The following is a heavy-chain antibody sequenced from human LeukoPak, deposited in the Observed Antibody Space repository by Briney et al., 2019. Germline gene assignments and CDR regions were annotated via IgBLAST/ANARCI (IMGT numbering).Heavy chain of an antibody. CDR1: GFTFSTYE. CDR2: ISSSGSTT. J-gene: IGHJ3*02. D-gene: IGHD3-22*01. Sequence: PGGSLRLSCAASGFTFSTYEMNWVRQAPGTGLKCVSYISSSGSTTYYADSVKGRFAISRDNAKNSLYLQMNGLRAEDTAVYYCAKETKHYSDSSGRDGFDIWGQGTMVTVSS. V-gene: IGHV3-48*03. CDR3: AKETKHYSDSSGRDGFDI.